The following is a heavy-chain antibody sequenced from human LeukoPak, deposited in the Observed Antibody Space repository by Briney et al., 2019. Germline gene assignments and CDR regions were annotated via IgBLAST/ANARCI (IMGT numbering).Heavy chain of an antibody. CDR2: IIPMLGIA. CDR1: GATFSIYT. Sequence: SVNLSSKASGATFSIYTISWVRQAPGRGLEWMGRIIPMLGIANYAQKFQGRVTITADKSTSTAYMELSRIRSDDTVLYYGATWEYSSSSYRLDPWGQGTLVTVSS. J-gene: IGHJ5*02. V-gene: IGHV1-69*02. D-gene: IGHD6-6*01. CDR3: ATWEYSSSSYRLDP.